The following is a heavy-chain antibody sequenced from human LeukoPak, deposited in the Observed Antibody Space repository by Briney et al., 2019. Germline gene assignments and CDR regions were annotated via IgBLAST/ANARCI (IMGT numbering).Heavy chain of an antibody. CDR2: INPNSGGT. J-gene: IGHJ3*02. CDR3: ARVRIAARSLFDAFDI. V-gene: IGHV1-2*02. Sequence: ASVKVSCKASGYTFTGYYMHWVRQAPGQGLEWMGWINPNSGGTNYAQKFQGRVTMTRDTSISTAYMELSRLRFDDTAVYYCARVRIAARSLFDAFDIWGQGTMVTVSS. D-gene: IGHD6-6*01. CDR1: GYTFTGYY.